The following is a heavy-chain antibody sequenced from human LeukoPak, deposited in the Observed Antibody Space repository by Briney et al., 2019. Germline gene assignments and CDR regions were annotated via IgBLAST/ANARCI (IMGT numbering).Heavy chain of an antibody. CDR2: INHSGST. CDR3: ARHYYGSGSVVDY. Sequence: PSETLSLTCAVYGGSFSGYYWSWIRQPPGKGLEWIGEINHSGSTNYNPSLKSRVTISVDTSKNQFSLKLSSVTAADTAVYYCARHYYGSGSVVDYWGQGTLVTVSS. D-gene: IGHD3-10*01. J-gene: IGHJ4*02. V-gene: IGHV4-34*01. CDR1: GGSFSGYY.